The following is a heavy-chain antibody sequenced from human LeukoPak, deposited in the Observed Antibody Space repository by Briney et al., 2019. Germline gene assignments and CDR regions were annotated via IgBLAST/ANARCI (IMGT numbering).Heavy chain of an antibody. J-gene: IGHJ3*02. CDR1: EFTYSAYA. CDR2: ISGDGRST. V-gene: IGHV3-23*01. Sequence: GGSLRLSCAASEFTYSAYAMSWVRQAPGKGLEWVSTISGDGRSTFHADSVKGRFTISRDDSKTTLFLQMNSLRAEDTAIYYCARRYGGWGAFDIWGQGTVVTVSS. D-gene: IGHD4-23*01. CDR3: ARRYGGWGAFDI.